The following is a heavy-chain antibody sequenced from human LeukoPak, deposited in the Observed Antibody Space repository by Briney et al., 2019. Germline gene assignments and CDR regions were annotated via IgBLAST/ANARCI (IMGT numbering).Heavy chain of an antibody. Sequence: MTSETLSLTCTVSGGSISSYYWSWIRQPPGKGLEWIGYIYTSGSTNYNPSLKSRVTISVDTSKNQFSLKLSSVTAADTAVYYCARRSYYYDSSGYYYDGSFDYWGQGTLVTVSS. D-gene: IGHD3-22*01. J-gene: IGHJ4*02. CDR3: ARRSYYYDSSGYYYDGSFDY. CDR2: IYTSGST. V-gene: IGHV4-4*09. CDR1: GGSISSYY.